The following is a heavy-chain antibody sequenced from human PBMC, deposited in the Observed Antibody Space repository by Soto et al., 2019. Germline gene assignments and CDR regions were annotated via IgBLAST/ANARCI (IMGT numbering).Heavy chain of an antibody. D-gene: IGHD6-19*01. Sequence: GESLKISCAASGFTFSNAWMSWVRQAPGKGLEWVGRIKSKTDGGTTDYAAPVKGRFTISRDDSKNTLYQQMNSLKTEDTAVYYCTTHLFIAVAGTGSDYWGQGTLVTVSS. CDR1: GFTFSNAW. J-gene: IGHJ4*02. V-gene: IGHV3-15*01. CDR3: TTHLFIAVAGTGSDY. CDR2: IKSKTDGGTT.